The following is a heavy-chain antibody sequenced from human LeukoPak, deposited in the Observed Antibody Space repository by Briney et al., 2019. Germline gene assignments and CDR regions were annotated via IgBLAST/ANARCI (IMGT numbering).Heavy chain of an antibody. CDR1: GGSISSSSYY. CDR2: IYYSGST. CDR3: ARRIQLWRPDDAFDI. V-gene: IGHV4-39*07. D-gene: IGHD5-18*01. J-gene: IGHJ3*02. Sequence: RPSETLSLTCTVSGGSISSSSYYWGWIRQPPGKGLEWIGSIYYSGSTNYNPSLKSRVTISVDTSKNQFSLKLSSVTAADTAVYYCARRIQLWRPDDAFDIWGQGTMVTVSS.